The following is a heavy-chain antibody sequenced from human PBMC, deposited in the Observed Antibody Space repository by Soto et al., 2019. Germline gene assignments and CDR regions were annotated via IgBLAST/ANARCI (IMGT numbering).Heavy chain of an antibody. D-gene: IGHD1-7*01. J-gene: IGHJ4*02. V-gene: IGHV4-59*01. CDR3: ARDNGNYDFDY. CDR1: GASISSYY. CDR2: IYYSGSS. Sequence: QVQLQESGPGLVKPSETLSLTCTVSGASISSYYWSWIRQPPGQGLEWIGYIYYSGSSSYNPSLKSRVTISLDTSKSKFSLKLSSVTAADTAFYYCARDNGNYDFDYWGQGTLVTVSS.